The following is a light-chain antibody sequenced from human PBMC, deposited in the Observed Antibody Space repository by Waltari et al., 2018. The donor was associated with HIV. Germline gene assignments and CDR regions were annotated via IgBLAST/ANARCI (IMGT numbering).Light chain of an antibody. J-gene: IGLJ2*01. CDR2: DVT. V-gene: IGLV2-23*02. Sequence: QPALTQPASVSGSPGETITISCTGTSSNVGGYTFVTWYQQHPGKAPNRLIRDVTTRLPGIADRFTAAKSGNTAYLTISGLQSEDEADYYGCSYATGTIVVFGGGTRLTVL. CDR3: CSYATGTIVV. CDR1: SSNVGGYTF.